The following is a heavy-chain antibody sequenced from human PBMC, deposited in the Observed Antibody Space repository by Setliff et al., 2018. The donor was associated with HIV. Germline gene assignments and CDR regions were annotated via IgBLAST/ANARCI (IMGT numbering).Heavy chain of an antibody. Sequence: PSETLSLTCSVSGASIITDPHYWGWIRQSPGKGLEWIGNIFYGGNPHYSPSLKSRVTISVDTSKDQFSLKLRSVTAADTAVYYCARGASKELDYWGPGTLVTVSS. CDR2: IFYGGNP. CDR1: GASIITDPHY. J-gene: IGHJ4*02. V-gene: IGHV4-39*07. CDR3: ARGASKELDY. D-gene: IGHD1-1*01.